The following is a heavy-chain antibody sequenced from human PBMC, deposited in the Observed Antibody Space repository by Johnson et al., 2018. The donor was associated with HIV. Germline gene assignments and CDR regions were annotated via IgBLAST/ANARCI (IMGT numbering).Heavy chain of an antibody. Sequence: VQLVESGGALVQPGGSLRLSCAASGFTVSNNYMSWVRQAPGKGLEWVSIIYSGDTTYYADSVKGRFTISRDNAKNSLYLQMNSLRAEDTAVYYCARAVGVWGDQLGFDIWGQGTMVTVSS. J-gene: IGHJ3*02. CDR2: IYSGDTT. CDR3: ARAVGVWGDQLGFDI. D-gene: IGHD3-16*01. CDR1: GFTVSNNY. V-gene: IGHV3-66*01.